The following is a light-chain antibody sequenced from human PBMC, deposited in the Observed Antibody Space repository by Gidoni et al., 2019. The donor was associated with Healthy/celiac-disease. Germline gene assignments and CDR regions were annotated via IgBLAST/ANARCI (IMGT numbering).Light chain of an antibody. CDR2: AAS. Sequence: DIQRSHSPSSLSASVGDRVTITCRASQSISSYLNWYQQKPGKAPKLLIYAASSWQSGVPSRFSGSGSGTDFTLTISSLQPEDFATYYCQQSYSTPLTFGGGTKVEIK. CDR3: QQSYSTPLT. CDR1: QSISSY. J-gene: IGKJ4*01. V-gene: IGKV1-39*01.